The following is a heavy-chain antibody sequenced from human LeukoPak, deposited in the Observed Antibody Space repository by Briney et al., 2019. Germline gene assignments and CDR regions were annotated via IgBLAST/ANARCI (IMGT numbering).Heavy chain of an antibody. CDR2: IKQDGSEK. J-gene: IGHJ4*02. CDR3: ARDGNKLELPYDY. V-gene: IGHV3-7*01. Sequence: GGFLRLSCAASGFTFSSYWMSWVRQAPGKGLEWVANIKQDGSEKYYVDSVKGRFTISRDNAKNSLYLQMNSLRAEDTAVYYCARDGNKLELPYDYWGQGTLVTVSS. D-gene: IGHD1-7*01. CDR1: GFTFSSYW.